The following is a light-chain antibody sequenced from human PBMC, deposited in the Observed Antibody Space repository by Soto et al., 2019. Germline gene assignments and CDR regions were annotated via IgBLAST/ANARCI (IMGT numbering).Light chain of an antibody. CDR1: QNVAKF. CDR3: QQSYSGPPT. V-gene: IGKV1-39*01. J-gene: IGKJ2*01. Sequence: DIQVTQSPSSLSASLGDRVAITCRTSQNVAKFLNWYQQRPGKAPKLLILGVSSLQSGVPSRFSGSGSGTEFTLTISSLQPDDGVTYYCQQSYSGPPTFGQGTKVEIK. CDR2: GVS.